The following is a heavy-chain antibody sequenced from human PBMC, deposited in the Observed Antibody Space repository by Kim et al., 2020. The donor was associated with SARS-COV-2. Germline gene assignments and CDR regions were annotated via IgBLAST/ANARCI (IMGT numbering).Heavy chain of an antibody. J-gene: IGHJ4*02. CDR3: TRLKVGATTSDY. D-gene: IGHD1-26*01. V-gene: IGHV3-73*01. Sequence: AYAASVKGRFTISRDDSKHTAYLQMNSLKTEDTAVYYCTRLKVGATTSDYWGQGTLVTVSS.